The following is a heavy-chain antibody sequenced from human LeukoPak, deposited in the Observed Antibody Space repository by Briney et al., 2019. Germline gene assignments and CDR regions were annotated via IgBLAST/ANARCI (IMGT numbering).Heavy chain of an antibody. CDR1: GFTFSSYA. D-gene: IGHD6-13*01. J-gene: IGHJ5*02. Sequence: GGSLRLSCAASGFTFSSYAMHWVRQAPGKGLVWVSRIASDGSSTTYADSVKGRFSISRDNSKNTLYLQMNSLRAEDTAVYYCAKRGAAAGPGNWFDPWGQGTLVTVSS. CDR3: AKRGAAAGPGNWFDP. CDR2: IASDGSST. V-gene: IGHV3-74*01.